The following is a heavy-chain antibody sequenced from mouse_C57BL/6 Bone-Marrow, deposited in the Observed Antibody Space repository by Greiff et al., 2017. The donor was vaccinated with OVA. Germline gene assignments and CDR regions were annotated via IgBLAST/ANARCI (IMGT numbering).Heavy chain of an antibody. J-gene: IGHJ4*01. CDR3: ARADYYGSSYDAMDY. Sequence: QVQLQQSGAELVRPGASVKLSCKASGYTFTDYYINWVKQRPGQGLEWIARIYPGSGNTYYNEKFKGKATLTAEKSSSTAYMQLSSLTSEDSAVYFCARADYYGSSYDAMDYWGQGNSVTVSS. CDR1: GYTFTDYY. D-gene: IGHD1-1*01. V-gene: IGHV1-76*01. CDR2: IYPGSGNT.